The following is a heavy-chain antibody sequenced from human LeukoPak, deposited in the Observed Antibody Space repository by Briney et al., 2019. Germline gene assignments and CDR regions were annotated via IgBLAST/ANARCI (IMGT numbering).Heavy chain of an antibody. V-gene: IGHV3-21*01. Sequence: GGSLRLSCAASGFSFSNYNMNWVRQAPGKGLEWASSITRSSSHMYYTDSVKGRFTISRDNAENSLYLQMNSLRAEDTAVHYCARDPAGEDHWGQGTLVTVSS. J-gene: IGHJ4*02. CDR2: ITRSSSHM. CDR1: GFSFSNYN. D-gene: IGHD3-16*01. CDR3: ARDPAGEDH.